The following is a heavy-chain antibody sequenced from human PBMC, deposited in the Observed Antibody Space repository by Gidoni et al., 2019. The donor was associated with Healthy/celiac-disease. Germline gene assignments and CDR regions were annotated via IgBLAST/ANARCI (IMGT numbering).Heavy chain of an antibody. D-gene: IGHD6-19*01. CDR3: AARSIAVAGTRVFDY. J-gene: IGHJ4*02. Sequence: QVQLVQSGAEVKKPGSSVKVSCKASGGALSSYAISWVRQAPGQGLEWMGGIIPIFGTANYAQKFPGRVTITADKSTSTAYMELSSLRSEDTAVYYCAARSIAVAGTRVFDYWGQGTLVTVSS. CDR2: IIPIFGTA. V-gene: IGHV1-69*06. CDR1: GGALSSYA.